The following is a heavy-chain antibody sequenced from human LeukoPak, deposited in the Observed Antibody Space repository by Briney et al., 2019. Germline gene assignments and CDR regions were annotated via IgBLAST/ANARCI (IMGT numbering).Heavy chain of an antibody. CDR3: ARGLRSFGELFYYYYYMDV. Sequence: ASVKVSCKASGYTFTGYYMHWVRQAPGQGLEWMGWINPNSGNTGYAQKFQGRVTMTRNTSISTAYMELSSLRSEDTAVYYCARGLRSFGELFYYYYYMDVWGKGTTVTVSS. CDR1: GYTFTGYY. J-gene: IGHJ6*03. CDR2: INPNSGNT. D-gene: IGHD3-10*01. V-gene: IGHV1-8*02.